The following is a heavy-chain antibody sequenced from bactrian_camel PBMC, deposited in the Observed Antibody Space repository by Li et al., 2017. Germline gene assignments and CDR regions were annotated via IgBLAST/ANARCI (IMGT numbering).Heavy chain of an antibody. Sequence: DVQLVESGGGSVQAGRSLRLSCASSGSIVSTMCMGWLRQAPGKEREGVARIATGSGNTYYADSVKGRFTISQDNAKNTVYLQMNSLKPEDTALYRCGASWDVTAPAYLGLITSPESGAYWGEGTQVTVS. J-gene: IGHJ4*01. D-gene: IGHD8*01. CDR2: IATGSGNT. V-gene: IGHV3S40*01. CDR1: GSIVSTMC. CDR3: GASWDVTAPAYLGLITSPESGAY.